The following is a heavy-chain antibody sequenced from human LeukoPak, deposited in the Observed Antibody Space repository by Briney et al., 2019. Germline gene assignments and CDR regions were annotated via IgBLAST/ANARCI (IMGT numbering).Heavy chain of an antibody. V-gene: IGHV3-9*01. CDR3: AKDMNSYGSGSSYNPWGPFDS. CDR1: GFTFDNDA. CDR2: IAWNSGNT. Sequence: SGRSLRLSCAASGFTFDNDAMHWVRQAPGKGLEWVSGIAWNSGNTGFADSVKGRFTVSRDNAENSLYLEMNGLTPEDTAFYFCAKDMNSYGSGSSYNPWGPFDSWGQGTPVTVSS. J-gene: IGHJ4*02. D-gene: IGHD3-10*01.